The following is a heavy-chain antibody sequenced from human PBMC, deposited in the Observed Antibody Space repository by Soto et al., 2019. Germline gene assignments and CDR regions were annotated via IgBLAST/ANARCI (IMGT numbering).Heavy chain of an antibody. J-gene: IGHJ6*02. CDR3: ARDYPGYYDSSGYYYVGYYGMDV. D-gene: IGHD3-22*01. Sequence: GASVKVSCKASGGTFSSYAISWVRQAPGQGLEWMGGIIPIFGTANYAQKFQGRVTITADESTSTAYMELSSLRSEDTAVYYCARDYPGYYDSSGYYYVGYYGMDVWGQGTKVTVSS. CDR1: GGTFSSYA. V-gene: IGHV1-69*13. CDR2: IIPIFGTA.